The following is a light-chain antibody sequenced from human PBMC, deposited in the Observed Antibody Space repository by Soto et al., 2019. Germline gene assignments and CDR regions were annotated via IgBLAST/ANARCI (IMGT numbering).Light chain of an antibody. CDR2: AAS. V-gene: IGKV3-15*01. Sequence: EIVLTQSPGTQSLPPGERATLSCRASQSVSSNLAWYQQKPGQAPRLLIYAASTRATGIPDRFSGSGSGTEFTLTISSLNSEDFGVYYCQQYDNWWTFGQGTKLDIK. J-gene: IGKJ1*01. CDR1: QSVSSN. CDR3: QQYDNWWT.